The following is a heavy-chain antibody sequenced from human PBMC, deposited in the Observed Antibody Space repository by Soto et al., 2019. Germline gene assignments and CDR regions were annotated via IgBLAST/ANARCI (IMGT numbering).Heavy chain of an antibody. Sequence: SETLSLTCTVSGGSISSGGYYWSWIRQHPGKGLEWIGYIYYSGSTYYNPSLKSRVTISVDTSKNQFSLKLSSVTAADTAVYYCARVHNWVATRYRGEVDFDYWGQGTLVTVSS. J-gene: IGHJ4*02. CDR1: GGSISSGGYY. CDR2: IYYSGST. D-gene: IGHD5-12*01. V-gene: IGHV4-31*03. CDR3: ARVHNWVATRYRGEVDFDY.